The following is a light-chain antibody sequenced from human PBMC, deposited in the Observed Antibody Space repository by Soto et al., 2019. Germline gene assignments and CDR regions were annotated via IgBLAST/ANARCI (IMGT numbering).Light chain of an antibody. CDR1: QTISNY. CDR2: AAS. J-gene: IGKJ1*01. Sequence: DIQMTQSPSSLSASVGDRVTITCRASQTISNYLNWYQQKPGKAPNLLIYAASSLQSGVPSRFSGSGSGTDFTLTINSLQPEDFATYYCQQSYSAPRTFGQGTKVDI. CDR3: QQSYSAPRT. V-gene: IGKV1-39*01.